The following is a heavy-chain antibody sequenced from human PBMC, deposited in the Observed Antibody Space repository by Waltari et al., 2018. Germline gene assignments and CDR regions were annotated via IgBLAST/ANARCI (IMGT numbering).Heavy chain of an antibody. CDR1: GGSISRSTEY. V-gene: IGHV4-39*01. D-gene: IGHD3-16*01. CDR3: ARRGTVSETGAFDM. Sequence: QLQLQESGPGLVKPSETLSLPCTVSGGSISRSTEYWGWIRQPPGKGLEWIGNIYFSGSTDYNPSLVSRVTISIDTSKNQFFLRLTSVTAVDTALYYCARRGTVSETGAFDMWGQGTVVTVSS. CDR2: IYFSGST. J-gene: IGHJ3*02.